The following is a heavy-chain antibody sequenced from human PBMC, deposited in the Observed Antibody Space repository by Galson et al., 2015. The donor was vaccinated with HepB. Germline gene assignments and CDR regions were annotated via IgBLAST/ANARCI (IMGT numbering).Heavy chain of an antibody. CDR3: AKANEAHKSFFDY. CDR1: GFTFSSYA. J-gene: IGHJ4*02. V-gene: IGHV3-23*01. CDR2: ISGSGGST. Sequence: SLRLSCAASGFTFSSYAMSWVRQAPGKGLEWVSAISGSGGSTYYADSVKGRFTISRDNSKNTLYLQMNSLRAEDTAVYYRAKANEAHKSFFDYWGQGTLVTVSS.